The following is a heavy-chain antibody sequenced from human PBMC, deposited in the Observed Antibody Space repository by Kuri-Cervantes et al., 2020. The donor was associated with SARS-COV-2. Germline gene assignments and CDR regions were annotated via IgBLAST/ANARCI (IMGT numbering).Heavy chain of an antibody. Sequence: ASVKVSCKASGYTFTSYDINWVRQATGQGLEWMGWMNPNSGNTGYAQKLQGRVTMTRNTSVSTAYMELSSLRSEDTAVYYCARPYCTSSTCYDGAVDSWGQGTLVTVSS. CDR2: MNPNSGNT. J-gene: IGHJ4*02. D-gene: IGHD2-2*01. CDR3: ARPYCTSSTCYDGAVDS. CDR1: GYTFTSYD. V-gene: IGHV1-8*02.